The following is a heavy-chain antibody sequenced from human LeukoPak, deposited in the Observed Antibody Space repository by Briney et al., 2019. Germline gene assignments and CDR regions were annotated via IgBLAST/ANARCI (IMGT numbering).Heavy chain of an antibody. CDR3: ARGLQLRAPVVWYFDL. J-gene: IGHJ2*01. CDR2: IYYSGST. D-gene: IGHD5-18*01. CDR1: GGSISSYY. V-gene: IGHV4-59*01. Sequence: SETLSLTCTVSGGSISSYYWSWIRQPPGKGLEWIGYIYYSGSTNYNPSLKSRVTISVDTSKNQFSLKLSSVTAADTAVYYCARGLQLRAPVVWYFDLWGRGTLVTVSS.